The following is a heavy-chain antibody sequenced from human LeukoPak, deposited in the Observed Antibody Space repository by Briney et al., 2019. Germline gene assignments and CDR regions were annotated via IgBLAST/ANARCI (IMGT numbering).Heavy chain of an antibody. CDR3: ARLRAVSSRGYYYYGMDV. CDR1: GDSVSSNSAA. V-gene: IGHV6-1*01. D-gene: IGHD6-13*01. CDR2: TYYRSKWYG. J-gene: IGHJ6*02. Sequence: SQTLSLTCAISGDSVSSNSAAWNWIRQSPSRGLEWLGKTYYRSKWYGDYAVSVKSRITIDPDTSKNQFSLQLNSVTPEDTAVYYCARLRAVSSRGYYYYGMDVWGQGITVTVSS.